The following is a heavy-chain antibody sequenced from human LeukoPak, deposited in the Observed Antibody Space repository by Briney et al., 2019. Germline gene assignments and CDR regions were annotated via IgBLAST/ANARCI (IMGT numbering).Heavy chain of an antibody. D-gene: IGHD2-2*01. CDR2: INAGNGNT. CDR1: GYTFTSYA. Sequence: ASVKVSCKASGYTFTSYAMHWVRQAPGQRLAWMGWINAGNGNTKYSQKFQGRVTITRDTSASTAYMELSSLRSEDTAVYYCARRSPKGYCSSTSFCDAFDIWGQGTMVTVSS. V-gene: IGHV1-3*01. CDR3: ARRSPKGYCSSTSFCDAFDI. J-gene: IGHJ3*02.